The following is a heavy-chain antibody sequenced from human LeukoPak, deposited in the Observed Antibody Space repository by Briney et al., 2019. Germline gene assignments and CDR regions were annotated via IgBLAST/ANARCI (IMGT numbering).Heavy chain of an antibody. D-gene: IGHD6-13*01. J-gene: IGHJ4*02. CDR2: IYYSGST. CDR1: GGSISSGGYY. CDR3: ARASGSSWYGYFDY. Sequence: SETLSLTCTVSGGSISSGGYYWSWSRQHPGTGLEWIGYIYYSGSTYYNPSLKSRVTISVDTSKNQFSLKLSSVTAADTAVYYCARASGSSWYGYFDYWGQGTLVTVSS. V-gene: IGHV4-31*03.